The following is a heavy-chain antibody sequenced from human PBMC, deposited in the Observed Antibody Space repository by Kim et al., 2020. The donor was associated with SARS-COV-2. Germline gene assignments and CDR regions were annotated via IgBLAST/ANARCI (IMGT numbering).Heavy chain of an antibody. CDR3: ARSTMVRGVNDAFDI. D-gene: IGHD3-10*01. V-gene: IGHV4-59*01. Sequence: PSLKGRITILVDTAKDQFALRLSSVTAADTAVYYCARSTMVRGVNDAFDIWGQGTMVTVSS. J-gene: IGHJ3*02.